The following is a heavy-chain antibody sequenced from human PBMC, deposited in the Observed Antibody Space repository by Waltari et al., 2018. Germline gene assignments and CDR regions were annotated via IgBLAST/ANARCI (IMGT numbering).Heavy chain of an antibody. V-gene: IGHV1-69*12. CDR3: ARGYRYDSSERFYLDY. CDR1: GLSIRGYT. D-gene: IGHD3-16*02. CDR2: FIPLSGSQ. J-gene: IGHJ4*02. Sequence: QVQLAQSGAEVKSPGSSVTISCKASGLSIRGYTSSGVRPAPGQGLEWMGGFIPLSGSQIYTQKFQGRLTITADGSTRTTVMELRNLKYEDTAVYFCARGYRYDSSERFYLDYWGQGTPVIVS.